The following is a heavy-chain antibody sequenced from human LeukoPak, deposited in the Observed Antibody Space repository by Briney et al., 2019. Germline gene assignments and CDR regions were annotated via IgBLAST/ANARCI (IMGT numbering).Heavy chain of an antibody. CDR1: GGSFSGYY. D-gene: IGHD3-3*01. CDR2: INQSGST. CDR3: ARGRILYDFWSGYYLEGNYFDY. V-gene: IGHV4-34*01. Sequence: PSETLSLTCAVYGGSFSGYYWSWIRQPPGKGLEWIGEINQSGSTNYNPSLKSRVTISVDTSKNQFSLKLSSVTAADTAVYYCARGRILYDFWSGYYLEGNYFDYWGQGTLVTVSS. J-gene: IGHJ4*02.